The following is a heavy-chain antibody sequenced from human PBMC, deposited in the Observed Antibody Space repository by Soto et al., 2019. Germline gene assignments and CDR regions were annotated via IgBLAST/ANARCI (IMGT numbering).Heavy chain of an antibody. CDR3: ARSPPYYSSSLGPNHY. CDR1: GYTFTGYY. V-gene: IGHV1-2*02. Sequence: ASVKVSCKASGYTFTGYYMHWVRQAPGQGLEWMGWINPNSGGTNYAQKFQGRVTMTRDTSISTAYMELSRLRSDDTAVYYCARSPPYYSSSLGPNHYWGQGTLVTVSS. D-gene: IGHD6-6*01. J-gene: IGHJ4*02. CDR2: INPNSGGT.